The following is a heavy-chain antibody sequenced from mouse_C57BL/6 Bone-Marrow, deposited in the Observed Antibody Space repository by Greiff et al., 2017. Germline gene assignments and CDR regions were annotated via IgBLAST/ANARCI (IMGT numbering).Heavy chain of an antibody. D-gene: IGHD2-5*01. Sequence: QVQLKQSGAELVKPGASVKLSCKASGYTFTEYTIHWVKQRSGQGLEWIGWFYPGSGSIKYNEKFKDKATLTADKSASTVYMVLSRLTSVDSAVYFCARHEGAYYSNYGFAYWGQGTLVTVSA. CDR1: GYTFTEYT. J-gene: IGHJ3*01. CDR2: FYPGSGSI. V-gene: IGHV1-62-2*01. CDR3: ARHEGAYYSNYGFAY.